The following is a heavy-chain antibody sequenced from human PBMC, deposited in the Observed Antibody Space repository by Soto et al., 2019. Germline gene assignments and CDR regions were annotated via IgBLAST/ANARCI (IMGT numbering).Heavy chain of an antibody. V-gene: IGHV1-69*06. Sequence: QVVLLQSGAEVKEPGSSVRVSCKVSGSTFNNFAFSWVRQAPGHGPEWMGGIVVISNTADYSQRFQDRVTITADTPNNTLYMELGSLTFEDTAVYYCARAIKRWEVNYYFDYWGQATLVTVSS. J-gene: IGHJ4*02. CDR3: ARAIKRWEVNYYFDY. CDR1: GSTFNNFA. CDR2: IVVISNTA. D-gene: IGHD1-26*01.